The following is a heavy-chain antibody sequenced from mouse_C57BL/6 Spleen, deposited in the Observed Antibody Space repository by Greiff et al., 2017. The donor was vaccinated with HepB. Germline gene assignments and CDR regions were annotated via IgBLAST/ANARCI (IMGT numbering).Heavy chain of an antibody. CDR1: GYTFTSYG. Sequence: QVQLQQSGAELARPGASVKLSCKASGYTFTSYGISWVKQRTGQGLEWIGEIYPRSGNTYYNEKFKGKATLTADKSSSTAYMELRSLTSEDSAVYFCARSNYGSSYGYFDVSGTGTTVTVSS. CDR3: ARSNYGSSYGYFDV. V-gene: IGHV1-81*01. CDR2: IYPRSGNT. D-gene: IGHD1-1*01. J-gene: IGHJ1*03.